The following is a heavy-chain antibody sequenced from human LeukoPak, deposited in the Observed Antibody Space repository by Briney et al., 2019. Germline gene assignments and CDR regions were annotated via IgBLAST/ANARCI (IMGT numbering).Heavy chain of an antibody. Sequence: GGSLRLSCAASGFSFSNYAMSWVRQAPGKGLEWVANIKQDGSEKYYVDSVKGRFTISRDNAKNSLYLQMNSLRAEDTAVYYCARVRGRVTLYCSSTSCYTGNDYWGQGTLVTVSS. J-gene: IGHJ4*02. CDR2: IKQDGSEK. V-gene: IGHV3-7*01. CDR3: ARVRGRVTLYCSSTSCYTGNDY. CDR1: GFSFSNYA. D-gene: IGHD2-2*02.